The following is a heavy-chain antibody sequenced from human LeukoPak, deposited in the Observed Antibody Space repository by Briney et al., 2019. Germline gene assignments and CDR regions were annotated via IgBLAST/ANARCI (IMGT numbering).Heavy chain of an antibody. V-gene: IGHV3-30-3*01. CDR3: ARGIHFRNVWHARE. D-gene: IGHD1-26*01. CDR1: GFTFNTYS. J-gene: IGHJ4*02. Sequence: QAGGSLRLSCAASGFTFNTYSMHWVRQAPGKGLEWVAVLSFDGDEKHYADSVKGRFTISRDNSENTLYLEMNNLRHEDTAFYYCARGIHFRNVWHAREWGQGTLLTVSS. CDR2: LSFDGDEK.